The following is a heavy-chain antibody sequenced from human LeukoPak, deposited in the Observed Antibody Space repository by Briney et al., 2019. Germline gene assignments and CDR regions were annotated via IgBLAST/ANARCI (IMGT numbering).Heavy chain of an antibody. D-gene: IGHD7-27*01. CDR1: GFTVRNNY. V-gene: IGHV4-39*01. CDR2: MSYSGST. J-gene: IGHJ3*02. CDR3: GRHRPWGAFDI. Sequence: GSLRLSCAASGFTVRNNYMNWIRQPPGKGLEWIVSMSYSGSTYYSPSLKSRVSISVDTSKNQFSLKLSSLTAADTAVYYCGRHRPWGAFDIWGQGTMVTVSS.